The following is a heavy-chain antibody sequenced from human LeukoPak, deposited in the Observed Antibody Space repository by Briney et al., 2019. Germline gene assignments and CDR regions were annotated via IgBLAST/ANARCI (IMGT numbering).Heavy chain of an antibody. Sequence: EASVKVSCKASGYTFTGYYMHWVRQAPGQGLEWMGWINPNSGGTNYAQKFQGRVTMTRDTSISTAYMELSRLRSDDTAVYYCARVRRCSGGSCYRLGAFDIWGQGTMVTVSS. CDR3: ARVRRCSGGSCYRLGAFDI. CDR2: INPNSGGT. CDR1: GYTFTGYY. V-gene: IGHV1-2*02. J-gene: IGHJ3*02. D-gene: IGHD2-15*01.